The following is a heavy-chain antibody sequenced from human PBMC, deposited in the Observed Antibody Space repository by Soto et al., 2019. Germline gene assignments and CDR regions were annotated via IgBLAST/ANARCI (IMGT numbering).Heavy chain of an antibody. CDR1: GSRFSNYV. D-gene: IGHD2-2*02. Sequence: VASVKVSCKVSGSRFSNYVISWVRQAPGHGLEWLGRIIPIFNSTKYAQSFQGRVTITADKSTSTASLELSSLRSDDTAVYYCAREGRGKKAGYNGLVSLGYWGQGXLVTVHS. V-gene: IGHV1-69*06. CDR2: IIPIFNST. CDR3: AREGRGKKAGYNGLVSLGY. J-gene: IGHJ4*02.